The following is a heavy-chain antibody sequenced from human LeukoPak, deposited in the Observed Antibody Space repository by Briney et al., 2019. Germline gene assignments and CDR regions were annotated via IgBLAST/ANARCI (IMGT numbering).Heavy chain of an antibody. J-gene: IGHJ6*02. CDR2: INPNSGGT. CDR3: ARGGYSRSSEYYYGMDV. Sequence: ASVKVSCKASGFTFTGFYMHWVRQAPGQGLKWMGWINPNSGGTNYAQKFQGRVTMTRDTSINTAYMELSRLRSDDTAVYYCARGGYSRSSEYYYGMDVWGQGTTVTVSS. D-gene: IGHD6-6*01. CDR1: GFTFTGFY. V-gene: IGHV1-2*02.